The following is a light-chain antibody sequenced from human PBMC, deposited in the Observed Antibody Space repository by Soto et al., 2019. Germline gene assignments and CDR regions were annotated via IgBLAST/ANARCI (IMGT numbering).Light chain of an antibody. Sequence: VLTQPPSVSGSPGQSVTISCTGTSTDFVSYNRVSWYQQPPGTAPKLMIYEVSKRPSGVPDRFSGSKSGNTASLTISGLQAADEADYYCSLYTSENAYVFGTGTKV. J-gene: IGLJ1*01. CDR1: STDFVSYNR. CDR2: EVS. V-gene: IGLV2-18*01. CDR3: SLYTSENAYV.